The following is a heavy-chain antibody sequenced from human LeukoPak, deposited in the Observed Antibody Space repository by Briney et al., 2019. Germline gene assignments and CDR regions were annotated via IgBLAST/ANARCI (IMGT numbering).Heavy chain of an antibody. CDR3: ARDRRPLTGYNAQDY. CDR1: GFTFDDYA. J-gene: IGHJ4*02. Sequence: GGSLRLSCAASGFTFDDYAMPWVRLSPGKGLEWVSRIDWDSRSTVYADSVRGRFTISRDNAKNSLYLQMNSLRPEDTALYYCARDRRPLTGYNAQDYGGQGTLVTVSS. CDR2: IDWDSRST. D-gene: IGHD3-9*01. V-gene: IGHV3-9*01.